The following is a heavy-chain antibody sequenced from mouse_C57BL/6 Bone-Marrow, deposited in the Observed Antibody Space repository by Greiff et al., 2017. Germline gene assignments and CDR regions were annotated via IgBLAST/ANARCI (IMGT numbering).Heavy chain of an antibody. CDR1: GFTFSDFY. CDR3: ARDASPRYYYGSSSWYFDV. J-gene: IGHJ1*03. D-gene: IGHD1-1*01. V-gene: IGHV7-1*01. Sequence: EVQGVESGGGLVQSGRSLRLSCATSGFTFSDFYMEWVRQAPGKGLEWIAASRNKANDYTTEYSASVKGRLIVSRDTSQSILYLQMNALRAEDTAIYYCARDASPRYYYGSSSWYFDVWGTGTTVTVSS. CDR2: SRNKANDYTT.